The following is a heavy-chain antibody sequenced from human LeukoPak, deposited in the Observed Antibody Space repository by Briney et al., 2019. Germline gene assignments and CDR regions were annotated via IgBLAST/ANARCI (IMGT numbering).Heavy chain of an antibody. Sequence: GGSLRLSCAASGFTFSSYAMHWVRQAPGKGLEWVAVISYDGSNKYYADSVKGRFTISRDNSKNTLYLQMNSLRAEDTAVYYCAKDPCSGGSCYSGGDWFDPWGQGTLVTVSS. D-gene: IGHD2-15*01. V-gene: IGHV3-30*04. J-gene: IGHJ5*02. CDR2: ISYDGSNK. CDR1: GFTFSSYA. CDR3: AKDPCSGGSCYSGGDWFDP.